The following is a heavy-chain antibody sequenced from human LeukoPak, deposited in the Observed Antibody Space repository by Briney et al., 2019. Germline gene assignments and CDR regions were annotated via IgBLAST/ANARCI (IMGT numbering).Heavy chain of an antibody. CDR1: GGPISSYY. Sequence: SETLSLTCTVSGGPISSYYWSWIRQPPGKGLEWIGYIYYSGSTNSNPSLKSRVTISVDTSKNQFSLKLSSVTAADTAVYYCAREAPPTYYFDYWGQGTLVTVSS. CDR3: AREAPPTYYFDY. J-gene: IGHJ4*02. CDR2: IYYSGST. V-gene: IGHV4-59*12.